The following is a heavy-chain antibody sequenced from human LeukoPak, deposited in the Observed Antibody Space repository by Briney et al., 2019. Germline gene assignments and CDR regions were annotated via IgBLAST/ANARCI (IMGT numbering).Heavy chain of an antibody. CDR2: IYYSGTT. CDR1: GGSISSYY. Sequence: SETLSLTCTVSGGSISSYYWSWIRQPPGKGLEWIGYIYYSGTTNYNPSLKSRVTISVDTSKNQFSLKLSSVAAADTAVYYSARGVYIAAAQYGYWGQGTLVTVSS. CDR3: ARGVYIAAAQYGY. D-gene: IGHD6-13*01. J-gene: IGHJ4*02. V-gene: IGHV4-59*01.